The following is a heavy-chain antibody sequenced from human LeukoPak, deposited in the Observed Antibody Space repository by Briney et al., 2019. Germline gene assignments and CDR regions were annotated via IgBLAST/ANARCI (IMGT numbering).Heavy chain of an antibody. J-gene: IGHJ4*02. Sequence: GGSLRLSCAVSGFTFSDAWMSWVRQAPGKGLEWVSAISGSGGSTYYADSVKGRFTISRDNSKNTLYLQMNSLRAEDTAVYYCAKTVGIVRGVIAAFDYWGQGTLVTVSS. V-gene: IGHV3-23*01. CDR1: GFTFSDAW. CDR3: AKTVGIVRGVIAAFDY. D-gene: IGHD3-10*01. CDR2: ISGSGGST.